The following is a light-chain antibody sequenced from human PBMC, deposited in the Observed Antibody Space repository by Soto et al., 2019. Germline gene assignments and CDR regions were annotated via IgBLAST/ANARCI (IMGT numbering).Light chain of an antibody. Sequence: QSVLTQSPSASASLGASVKLTCTLSSGHSSYAIAWHQQQPEKGPRYLLKLNSDGSHSTGDGIPDRCSGSSSGAERYLTSSRVESEDEADYYCQTWGTGIWVFGGGTKVTVL. CDR1: SGHSSYA. CDR2: LNSDGSH. CDR3: QTWGTGIWV. J-gene: IGLJ3*02. V-gene: IGLV4-69*01.